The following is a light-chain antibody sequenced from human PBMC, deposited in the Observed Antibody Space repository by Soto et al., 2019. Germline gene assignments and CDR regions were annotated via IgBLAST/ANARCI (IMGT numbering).Light chain of an antibody. CDR2: DAS. V-gene: IGKV1-5*01. CDR3: QQYNSYWT. CDR1: QSISSW. Sequence: DIQMTQSPSTLSASIGDRVTIACRASQSISSWLAWYQQKPGKAPKLLIYDASRLESGVPPRFSGSGSGAEFTLTISSLQPDDFATYYCQQYNSYWTFGQGTKVDIK. J-gene: IGKJ1*01.